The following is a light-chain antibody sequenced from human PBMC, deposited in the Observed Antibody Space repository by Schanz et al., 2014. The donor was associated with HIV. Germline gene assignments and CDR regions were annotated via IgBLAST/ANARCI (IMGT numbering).Light chain of an antibody. Sequence: EIVLTQSPGTLSLSPGERATLSCRASQSVSSSYLAWYQQKPGQAPRLLIYGASSRATGIPDRFSGSGSGTDFTLIISRLEPADAAVYYCQQYGGSPTFGQGTKVEIK. CDR3: QQYGGSPT. CDR1: QSVSSSY. CDR2: GAS. V-gene: IGKV3-20*01. J-gene: IGKJ1*01.